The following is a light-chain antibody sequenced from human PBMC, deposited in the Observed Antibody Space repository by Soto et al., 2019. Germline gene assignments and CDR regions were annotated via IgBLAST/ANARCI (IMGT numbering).Light chain of an antibody. CDR2: GTT. CDR3: LSYDTSLSGAWV. J-gene: IGLJ3*02. Sequence: QTVVTQPPSVSGAPGQRITISCTGSPSNIGAGFDVHWYQQFPGTAPKLLIYGTTSRPSGVPDRFSGSQSGTSASLAITGLQAGDEADYYCLSYDTSLSGAWVFGGGTQLTVL. CDR1: PSNIGAGFD. V-gene: IGLV1-40*01.